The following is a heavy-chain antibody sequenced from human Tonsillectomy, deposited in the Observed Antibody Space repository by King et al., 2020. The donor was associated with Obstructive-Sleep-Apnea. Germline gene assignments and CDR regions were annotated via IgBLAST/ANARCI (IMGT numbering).Heavy chain of an antibody. V-gene: IGHV4-39*07. CDR1: GGSISSDYYY. CDR3: ARDEKYYDASGSTRVDY. J-gene: IGHJ4*02. Sequence: QLQESGPGLVKPSETLSLTCIVSGGSISSDYYYWGWIRQPPGKGLEWIGSITHSGSTYYNPSLKSRVTISVDTSKNQFSLKLSSVTAADTAVYYCARDEKYYDASGSTRVDYWGQGTLVTVSS. CDR2: ITHSGST. D-gene: IGHD3-10*01.